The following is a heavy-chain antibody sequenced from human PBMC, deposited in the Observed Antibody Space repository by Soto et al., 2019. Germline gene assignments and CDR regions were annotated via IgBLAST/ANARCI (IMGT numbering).Heavy chain of an antibody. Sequence: ASVKVSCKASGYTFTSYGISWVRQAPGQGLEWMGWISAYNGNTNYAQKLQGRVTMTTDTSTSTAYMELRSLRSDDTAVYYCARSDNVENWNYGSGNWFDPWGQGTLVTVS. D-gene: IGHD1-7*01. V-gene: IGHV1-18*01. J-gene: IGHJ5*02. CDR1: GYTFTSYG. CDR2: ISAYNGNT. CDR3: ARSDNVENWNYGSGNWFDP.